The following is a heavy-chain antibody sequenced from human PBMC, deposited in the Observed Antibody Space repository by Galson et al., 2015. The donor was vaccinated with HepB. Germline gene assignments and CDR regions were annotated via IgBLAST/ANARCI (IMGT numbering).Heavy chain of an antibody. CDR1: GGSISSGSYY. D-gene: IGHD3-10*01. Sequence: TLSLTCTVSGGSISSGSYYWSWIRQPAGKGLEWIGRIYTSGSTNYNPSLKSRVTISVDTSKNQFSLKLSSVTAADTAVYYCARDGSGSYDSYYYGMDVWGQGTTVTVSS. CDR3: ARDGSGSYDSYYYGMDV. V-gene: IGHV4-61*02. CDR2: IYTSGST. J-gene: IGHJ6*02.